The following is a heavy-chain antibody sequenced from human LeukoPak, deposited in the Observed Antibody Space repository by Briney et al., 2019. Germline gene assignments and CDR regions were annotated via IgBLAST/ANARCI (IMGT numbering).Heavy chain of an antibody. CDR3: AKARTTSGISTSD. Sequence: GGSLRLSCAASGVTFSSYAMSWVRQAPGKGLEWVSNIGGSGGSTYYADSVKGRFTISRDNSKNTLYLQMNSLRAEDTAVYYCAKARTTSGISTSDWGQGTLVTVSS. CDR1: GVTFSSYA. CDR2: IGGSGGST. D-gene: IGHD3-10*01. V-gene: IGHV3-23*01. J-gene: IGHJ4*02.